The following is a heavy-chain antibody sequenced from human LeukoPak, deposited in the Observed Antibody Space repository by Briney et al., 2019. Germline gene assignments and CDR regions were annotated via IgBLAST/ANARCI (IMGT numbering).Heavy chain of an antibody. V-gene: IGHV3-74*01. Sequence: PGGSLRLSCAASGFTFSRYWMHWVRQAPGKGLVWVSRINSDGSSTRYADSVKGRFTISRDNAKNTLYLQMNSLRAEDTALYYCAKDMAAYYYSSGNIDYWGQGTLVTVSS. D-gene: IGHD3-10*01. J-gene: IGHJ4*02. CDR3: AKDMAAYYYSSGNIDY. CDR2: INSDGSST. CDR1: GFTFSRYW.